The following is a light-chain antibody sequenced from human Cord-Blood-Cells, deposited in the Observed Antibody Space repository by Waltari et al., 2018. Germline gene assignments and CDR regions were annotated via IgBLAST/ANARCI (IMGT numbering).Light chain of an antibody. V-gene: IGLV1-44*01. CDR3: AAWDDSLNAYV. CDR1: SSNIGSNT. Sequence: QSVLTQPPSASGTPGQRVTISCSGSSSNIGSNTVNWYQQLPGTAPKLRIFSNNQRPSGVPDRFSGSKSGTSASLAISGLQSEDEADYYCAAWDDSLNAYVFGTGTKVTVL. J-gene: IGLJ1*01. CDR2: SNN.